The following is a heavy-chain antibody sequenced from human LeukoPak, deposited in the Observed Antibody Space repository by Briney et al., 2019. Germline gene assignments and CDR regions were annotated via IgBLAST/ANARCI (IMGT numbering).Heavy chain of an antibody. V-gene: IGHV3-9*01. J-gene: IGHJ3*02. Sequence: GGSLRLSCAASGFTFDDYAMHWVRQAPGKGLEWVSSISTNSGSMDYADSMKGRFVISRDNAKNSLNLQMNSLRPEDTALYYCAKATGTNDALDIWGQGTMVTVSS. CDR2: ISTNSGSM. CDR3: AKATGTNDALDI. CDR1: GFTFDDYA. D-gene: IGHD1-1*01.